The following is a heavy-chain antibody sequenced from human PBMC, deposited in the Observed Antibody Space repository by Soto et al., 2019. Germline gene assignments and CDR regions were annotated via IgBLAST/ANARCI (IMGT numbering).Heavy chain of an antibody. D-gene: IGHD6-19*01. CDR2: IKQDGSEK. CDR3: AITDIEQWLSAPSREDDY. Sequence: GGSLRLSCAASGFTFSSYWMSWVRQAPGKGLEWVANIKQDGSEKYYVDSVKGRFTISRDNAKNSLYLQMNSLRAEDTAVYYCAITDIEQWLSAPSREDDYWGQGTLVTVSS. J-gene: IGHJ4*02. V-gene: IGHV3-7*01. CDR1: GFTFSSYW.